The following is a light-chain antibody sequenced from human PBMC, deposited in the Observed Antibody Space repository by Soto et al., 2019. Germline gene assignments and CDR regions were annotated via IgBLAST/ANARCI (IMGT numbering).Light chain of an antibody. CDR2: GAF. Sequence: EIVMTQSPATLSVSPGERATLSCSASQSISDNLDWYQQKPGQAPRLLIYGAFTGATSIPARFSGSGSGTEFTLTISSLQSADFAIYSCQQYNNWPLTFGGGTKVEIK. CDR1: QSISDN. J-gene: IGKJ4*01. CDR3: QQYNNWPLT. V-gene: IGKV3-15*01.